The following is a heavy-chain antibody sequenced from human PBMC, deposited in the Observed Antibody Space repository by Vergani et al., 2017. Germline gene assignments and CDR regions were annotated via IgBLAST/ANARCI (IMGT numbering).Heavy chain of an antibody. CDR1: GFNFSTYA. CDR2: IYYDGSKK. D-gene: IGHD2-21*01. V-gene: IGHV3-33*01. CDR3: VREGSYCGSTTCRNPSYVYYYHMDV. Sequence: QVQLVESGGGVVQPGRSLRLSCTSSGFNFSTYAMHWVRQAPGKGLEWVAIIYYDGSKKYYADSGKGRFTISRDNSRNTLDLLMSSLRAEDTAIYYCVREGSYCGSTTCRNPSYVYYYHMDVWGEGTTVTVSS. J-gene: IGHJ6*03.